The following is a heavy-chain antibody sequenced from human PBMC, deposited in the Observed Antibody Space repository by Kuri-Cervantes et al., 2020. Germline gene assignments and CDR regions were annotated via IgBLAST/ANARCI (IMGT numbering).Heavy chain of an antibody. D-gene: IGHD4-17*01. V-gene: IGHV4-39*01. CDR3: ARVNTVTTGGGWYP. Sequence: SETLSLTCTVSRGSISSSSYYWGWIRQPPGKGLEWIGSIYYSGSTYYNPSLKSRVTISVDTSKNQFSLKLSSVTAADTAVYYCARVNTVTTGGGWYPWGQGTLVTVSS. J-gene: IGHJ5*02. CDR1: RGSISSSSYY. CDR2: IYYSGST.